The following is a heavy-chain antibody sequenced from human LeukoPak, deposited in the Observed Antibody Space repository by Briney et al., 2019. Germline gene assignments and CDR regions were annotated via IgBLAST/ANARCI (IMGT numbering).Heavy chain of an antibody. CDR1: GFNFANHA. V-gene: IGHV3-23*01. D-gene: IGHD6-6*01. Sequence: SGGSLRLSCAASGFNFANHAMSWVRQTAGKGLEWVSAISGGGDITYYADSVKGRFTISRDNSKNTLYLQMNSLRAEDTAVYYCARGGSIADPIGFDYWGQGTLVTVSS. J-gene: IGHJ4*02. CDR3: ARGGSIADPIGFDY. CDR2: ISGGGDIT.